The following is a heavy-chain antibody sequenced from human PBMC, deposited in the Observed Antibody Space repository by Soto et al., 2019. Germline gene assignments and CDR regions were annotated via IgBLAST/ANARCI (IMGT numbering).Heavy chain of an antibody. D-gene: IGHD6-19*01. CDR3: ARRYGWLYFDY. CDR2: IFYSGST. Sequence: ASETLSLTCTVSGYSISSSNYFWCWIRQPPGKGLEWIGTIFYSGSTYYNPSLKSRVTISVDTSKNQFSLRLISVTAADTALYDGARRYGWLYFDYWGQGSRVTVAS. J-gene: IGHJ4*02. V-gene: IGHV4-39*01. CDR1: GYSISSSNYF.